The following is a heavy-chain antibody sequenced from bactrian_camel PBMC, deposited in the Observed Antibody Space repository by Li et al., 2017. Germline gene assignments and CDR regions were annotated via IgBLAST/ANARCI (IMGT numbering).Heavy chain of an antibody. D-gene: IGHD7*01. CDR1: TTGYGFFGFC. Sequence: VQLVESGGDSVQAGGSLRLSCITSTTGYGFFGFCMGWFRQAPGKEREGVAAIDTDGSASYADSVKGRFTISRDNAKNTVYLQLNSLKTDDTAVYYCAYRGTYFEYNYWGQGTQVTVS. CDR3: AYRGTYFEYNY. J-gene: IGHJ4*01. CDR2: IDTDGSA. V-gene: IGHV3S53*01.